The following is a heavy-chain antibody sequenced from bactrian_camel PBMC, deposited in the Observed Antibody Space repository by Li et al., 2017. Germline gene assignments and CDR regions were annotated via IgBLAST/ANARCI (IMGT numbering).Heavy chain of an antibody. CDR3: AAPRARCLGWSTFFGY. J-gene: IGHJ6*01. Sequence: HVQLVESGGGSVQSGGSLRLSCTASGYTMNFECMAWFRQEPGKEREVVATLDSGGMTTYADSVKGRFIIYQDNTENTLYLQMYSLKPEDTATYYCAAPRARCLGWSTFFGYLGQGTQVTVS. V-gene: IGHV3S53*01. CDR2: LDSGGMT. CDR1: GYTMNFEC. D-gene: IGHD5*01.